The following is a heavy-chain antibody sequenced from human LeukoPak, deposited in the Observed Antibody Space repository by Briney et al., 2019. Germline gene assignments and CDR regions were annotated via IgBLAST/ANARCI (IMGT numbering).Heavy chain of an antibody. D-gene: IGHD3-10*01. CDR1: GGSISSYY. Sequence: SETLSLTCSVSGGSISSYYWGWIRQPPGKGLEWIGRIYTSGSTNYNPSLKSRVTMSVDTSKNQFSLKLSSVTAADTAVYYCAREVVRGVIIGDEKNWFDPWGQGTLVTVSS. CDR3: AREVVRGVIIGDEKNWFDP. CDR2: IYTSGST. V-gene: IGHV4-4*07. J-gene: IGHJ5*02.